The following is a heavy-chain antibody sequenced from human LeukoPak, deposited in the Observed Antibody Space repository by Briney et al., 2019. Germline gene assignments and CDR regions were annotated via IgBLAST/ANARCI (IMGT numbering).Heavy chain of an antibody. D-gene: IGHD4-17*01. CDR1: GFTFSGYA. CDR2: MSYDGSNK. Sequence: PGGSLRLSCAASGFTFSGYAMHWVRQAPGKGLEWVAVMSYDGSNKYYVDSVKGRFTISRDNAKNSLYLQMNSLRAEDTAVYYCARERAVTSAFDIWGQGTMVTVSS. V-gene: IGHV3-30*03. J-gene: IGHJ3*02. CDR3: ARERAVTSAFDI.